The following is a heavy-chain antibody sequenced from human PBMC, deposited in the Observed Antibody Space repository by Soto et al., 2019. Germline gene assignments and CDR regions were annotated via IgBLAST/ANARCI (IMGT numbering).Heavy chain of an antibody. Sequence: GGSLRLSCAASGFTFNNYWMHWVRQAPGKGLVWVSRINIEGSTTDYADSVRGRFAISRDNAKNTLYLQINSLRDEDTAVYYCTRDRGGNFYGGFDYWGRGTLVTVSS. CDR2: INIEGSTT. CDR3: TRDRGGNFYGGFDY. J-gene: IGHJ4*02. D-gene: IGHD1-26*01. CDR1: GFTFNNYW. V-gene: IGHV3-74*01.